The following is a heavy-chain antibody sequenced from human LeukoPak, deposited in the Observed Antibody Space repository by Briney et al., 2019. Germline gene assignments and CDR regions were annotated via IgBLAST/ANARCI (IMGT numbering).Heavy chain of an antibody. CDR1: GYTFTSYY. Sequence: ASVKGSCKASGYTFTSYYMHWVRQAPGQGLEWMGIINPSGGSTSYAQKFQGRVTMTRDTSTSTVYMELSSLRSEDTTVYYCALVWNYYDSSGYHSRYFDCWGQGTLVTVSS. CDR3: ALVWNYYDSSGYHSRYFDC. V-gene: IGHV1-46*01. CDR2: INPSGGST. J-gene: IGHJ4*02. D-gene: IGHD3-22*01.